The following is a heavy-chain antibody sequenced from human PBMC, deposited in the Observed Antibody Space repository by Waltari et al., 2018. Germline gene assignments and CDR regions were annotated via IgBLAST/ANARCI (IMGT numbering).Heavy chain of an antibody. CDR2: RNSEGRIT. CDR3: ARGARRTTVTTGWWYFDL. D-gene: IGHD4-17*01. Sequence: EVQLVESGGGLVQPGGSLRLSCAASGFTYSMYWMHWVRQAPGKGLVGVSRRNSEGRITSYADSVKGRFTISKDNAKNTVYLQMNSLRAEDTAIYYCARGARRTTVTTGWWYFDLWGRGTLVTVSS. J-gene: IGHJ2*01. CDR1: GFTYSMYW. V-gene: IGHV3-74*01.